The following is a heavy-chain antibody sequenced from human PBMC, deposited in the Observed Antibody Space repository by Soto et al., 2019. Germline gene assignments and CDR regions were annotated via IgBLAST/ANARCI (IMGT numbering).Heavy chain of an antibody. CDR2: ISYDGNVA. Sequence: QVQLVESGGGVVQPGRSLRLSCAASGFTFSSYGMHWVRQAPGKGLEWVTDISYDGNVAYYADSAKGRFTISRDNSKNPLYLQMNSLRTEDTAMYYCAKEGPITNWYFDYWGQGTLVTVSS. CDR1: GFTFSSYG. J-gene: IGHJ4*02. CDR3: AKEGPITNWYFDY. V-gene: IGHV3-30*18. D-gene: IGHD1-1*01.